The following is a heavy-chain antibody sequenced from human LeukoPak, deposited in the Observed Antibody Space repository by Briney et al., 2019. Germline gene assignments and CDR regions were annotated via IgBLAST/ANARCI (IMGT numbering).Heavy chain of an antibody. D-gene: IGHD2-2*02. CDR2: MNPNTGGT. J-gene: IGHJ5*02. Sequence: ASVKVSCKASGYTFTSYGITWVRQAPGQGLEWVGWMNPNTGGTNYAQKYQGRVTMTSDTSITTFYMELSNLESADTAIYYCARDVFAAYTTHHKFDPWGQGTLVTVSS. V-gene: IGHV1-2*02. CDR1: GYTFTSYG. CDR3: ARDVFAAYTTHHKFDP.